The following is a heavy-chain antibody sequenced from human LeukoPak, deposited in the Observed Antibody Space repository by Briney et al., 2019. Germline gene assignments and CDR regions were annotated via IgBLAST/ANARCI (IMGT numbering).Heavy chain of an antibody. D-gene: IGHD4-23*01. J-gene: IGHJ4*02. CDR3: ARGDYGGDYFDY. V-gene: IGHV3-48*04. Sequence: GGSLRLSCAASGFTFSRYSVNWVRQAPGRGLEWVAYIRTSSGGIYYADSVEGRFTISRDNSKNSLYLQMNSLRAEDTAVYYCARGDYGGDYFDYWGQGTMVTVSS. CDR2: IRTSSGGI. CDR1: GFTFSRYS.